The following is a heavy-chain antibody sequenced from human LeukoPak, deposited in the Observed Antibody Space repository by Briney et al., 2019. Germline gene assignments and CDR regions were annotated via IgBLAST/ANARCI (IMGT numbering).Heavy chain of an antibody. CDR3: ASAILRIAVADRFDY. V-gene: IGHV3-30-3*01. D-gene: IGHD6-19*01. CDR1: GFTFSSYA. CDR2: ISYDGSNK. Sequence: GGSLRLSRAASGFTFSSYAMHWVRQAPGKGLEWVAVISYDGSNKYYADSVKGRFTISRDNSKNTLYLQMSSLRAEDTAVYYCASAILRIAVADRFDYWGQGTLVTVSS. J-gene: IGHJ4*02.